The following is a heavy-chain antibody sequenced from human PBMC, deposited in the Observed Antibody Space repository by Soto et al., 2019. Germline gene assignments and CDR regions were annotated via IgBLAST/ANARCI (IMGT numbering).Heavy chain of an antibody. CDR3: ARGDFGDLWRSPDV. D-gene: IGHD4-17*01. CDR2: ITDYNGST. V-gene: IGHV1-18*04. J-gene: IGHJ3*01. CDR1: GYTFINYG. Sequence: QVQLMQSGAEVKKSGASVKVSCKASGYTFINYGIIWVRQAPGQGLEWMGWITDYNGSTKYARKLQDRVTMTTDTSTSTVYMELRSLRSDDTAVYFCARGDFGDLWRSPDVWGQGTMVTVCS.